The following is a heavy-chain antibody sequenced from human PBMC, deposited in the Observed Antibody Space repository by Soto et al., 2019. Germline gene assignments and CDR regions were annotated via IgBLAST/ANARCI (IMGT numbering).Heavy chain of an antibody. CDR1: GGTFSSYA. D-gene: IGHD2-15*01. V-gene: IGHV1-69*01. Sequence: PSVKVSCKASGGTFSSYAISWVRQAPGQGLEWMGGIIPIFGTANYAQKFQGRVTITADESTSTAYMELSSLRSEDTAVYYCARGGIVVASSKRNWFDTWGQGALVTVSS. CDR2: IIPIFGTA. CDR3: ARGGIVVASSKRNWFDT. J-gene: IGHJ5*02.